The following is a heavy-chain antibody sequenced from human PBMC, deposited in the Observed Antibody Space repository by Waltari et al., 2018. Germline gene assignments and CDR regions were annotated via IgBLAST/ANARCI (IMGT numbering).Heavy chain of an antibody. CDR2: ISYDGGNE. J-gene: IGHJ4*02. CDR3: AKGGCVSVTCYADY. CDR1: GFTFSSYA. D-gene: IGHD2-2*01. V-gene: IGHV3-30-3*01. Sequence: QVQLVESGGGVVQPGRSLRLSCQASGFTFSSYAMHWVRQAPGKGLEWVALISYDGGNEYYADSVKGRFTVSRDNSKNTLYLEMSSLRPEDSALYFCAKGGCVSVTCYADYWGQGTLVSVSS.